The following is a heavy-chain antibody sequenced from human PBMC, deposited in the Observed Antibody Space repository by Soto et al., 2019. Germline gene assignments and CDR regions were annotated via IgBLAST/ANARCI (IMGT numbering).Heavy chain of an antibody. V-gene: IGHV1-3*01. CDR3: VRRHVSATGIDWFDP. CDR1: GYTFTSYG. D-gene: IGHD6-13*01. CDR2: INAANGDT. J-gene: IGHJ5*02. Sequence: ASVKVSCKASGYTFTSYGIHWVRQAPGQRLEWMGWINAANGDTKYSPKFQGRVTITRDTSASTAYLELSSLRSEDTAVYYCVRRHVSATGIDWFDPWGQGTLVTVSS.